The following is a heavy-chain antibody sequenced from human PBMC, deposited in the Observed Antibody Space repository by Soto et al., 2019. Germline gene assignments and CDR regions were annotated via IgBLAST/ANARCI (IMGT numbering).Heavy chain of an antibody. CDR3: AREVVVAANYYYYYYMDV. CDR1: GGSISSGGYY. V-gene: IGHV4-31*03. D-gene: IGHD2-15*01. J-gene: IGHJ6*03. Sequence: SETLSLTCTVSGGSISSGGYYWSWIRQHPGKGLEWIGYIYYSGSTYYNPSLKSRVTISVDTSKNQFSLKLSSVTAADTAVYYCAREVVVAANYYYYYYMDVWGKGTTVTVSS. CDR2: IYYSGST.